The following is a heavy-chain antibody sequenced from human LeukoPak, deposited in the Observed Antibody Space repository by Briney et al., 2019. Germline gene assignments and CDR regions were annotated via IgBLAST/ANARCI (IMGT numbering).Heavy chain of an antibody. Sequence: PSETLSLTCTVSGVSINSYYWSWIRQPPGKGLEWIGYYSGSTNYNPSLKSRVTISVDTSKNQFSLKLSSVTAADTAVYYCARDLGYGGVGPDNWGQGILVTVSS. V-gene: IGHV4-59*01. CDR1: GVSINSYY. D-gene: IGHD4-23*01. J-gene: IGHJ4*02. CDR3: ARDLGYGGVGPDN. CDR2: YSGST.